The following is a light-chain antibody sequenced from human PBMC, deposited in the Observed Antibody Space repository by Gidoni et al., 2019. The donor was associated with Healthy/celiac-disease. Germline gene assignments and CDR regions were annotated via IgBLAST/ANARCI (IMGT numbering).Light chain of an antibody. V-gene: IGKV2-28*01. J-gene: IGKJ1*01. CDR3: MQALQTPA. CDR2: LGS. Sequence: IVMTQSPLPLPVTPGEPASISCRSSQSLLHSNGYNYLDWYLQKPGQSPQLLIYLGSNRASGVPDRFSGSGSGTDFTLKISRVEAEDVGVYYCMQALQTPAFGQGTKVEIK. CDR1: QSLLHSNGYNY.